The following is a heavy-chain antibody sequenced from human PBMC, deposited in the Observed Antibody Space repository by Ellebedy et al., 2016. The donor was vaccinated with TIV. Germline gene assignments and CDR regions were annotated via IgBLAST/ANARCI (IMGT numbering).Heavy chain of an antibody. CDR2: FDPEDGET. CDR1: GYTLTELS. D-gene: IGHD5-24*01. CDR3: ARVMEMATTTYGMDV. Sequence: AASVKVSCKVSGYTLTELSMHWVRQAPGKGLEWMGGFDPEDGETIYAQIFQGRVTMTEDTSTDTAYMELSSLRSEDTAVYYCARVMEMATTTYGMDVWGQGTTVTVSS. J-gene: IGHJ6*02. V-gene: IGHV1-24*01.